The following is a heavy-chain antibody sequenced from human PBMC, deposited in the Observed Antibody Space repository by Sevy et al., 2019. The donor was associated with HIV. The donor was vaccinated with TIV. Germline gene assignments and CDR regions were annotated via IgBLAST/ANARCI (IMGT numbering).Heavy chain of an antibody. V-gene: IGHV3-15*01. CDR1: GFRVTNVW. D-gene: IGHD2-8*01. CDR2: IKSLTDGGTI. CDR3: TLGGLYCTDGGCYSEGFDS. Sequence: GGSLRLSCVNFGFRVTNVWMSWVRQAPGKRLEWVGRIKSLTDGGTIDYAPPLKGRFTISRDESKNTLYLQMSSLKIEDTAVYYCTLGGLYCTDGGCYSEGFDSWGQGTLVTVSS. J-gene: IGHJ4*02.